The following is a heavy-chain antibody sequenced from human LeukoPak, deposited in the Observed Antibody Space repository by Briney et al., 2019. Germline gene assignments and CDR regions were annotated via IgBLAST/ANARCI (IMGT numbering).Heavy chain of an antibody. V-gene: IGHV3-23*01. Sequence: PGGSLRLSCTSSGFTFSSDAMTWVRQAPGKGREWDSSISGSGDGTYYADSVKGRFTISRDNSKNTLYMQMNSLRAEDTAVYYCEREVGDPYYYMDVWGKGTTVTVSS. CDR2: ISGSGDGT. CDR1: GFTFSSDA. CDR3: EREVGDPYYYMDV. D-gene: IGHD3-10*01. J-gene: IGHJ6*03.